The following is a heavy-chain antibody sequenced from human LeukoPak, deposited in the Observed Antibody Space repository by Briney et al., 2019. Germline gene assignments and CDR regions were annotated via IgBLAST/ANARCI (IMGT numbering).Heavy chain of an antibody. J-gene: IGHJ4*02. CDR1: GVSVSRGGYY. V-gene: IGHV4-31*03. Sequence: PSETLSLTCTVSGVSVSRGGYYWSWIRQHPGKGLEWIGYIYYSGSTYYNPSLKSRVTISVDASKNHFSLKLSSVTAADTAVYYCARNTYYYDSSGYYFDYWGQGTLVTVSS. CDR2: IYYSGST. CDR3: ARNTYYYDSSGYYFDY. D-gene: IGHD3-22*01.